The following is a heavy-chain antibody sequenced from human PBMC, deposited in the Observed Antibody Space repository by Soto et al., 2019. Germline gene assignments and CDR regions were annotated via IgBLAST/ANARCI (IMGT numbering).Heavy chain of an antibody. D-gene: IGHD3-3*01. CDR2: ISWSSGSL. CDR1: GFTFDNYA. J-gene: IGHJ4*02. CDR3: AKGVAGWYYFDY. Sequence: EVQLVESGGGLIQPGRSLRLSCAASGFTFDNYAIHWVRQAPGKGLEWVSGISWSSGSLGYADSVNGRITISRDNAKNSLYLHMNSLRAEDTALYYCAKGVAGWYYFDYWGQGNLVTVSS. V-gene: IGHV3-9*01.